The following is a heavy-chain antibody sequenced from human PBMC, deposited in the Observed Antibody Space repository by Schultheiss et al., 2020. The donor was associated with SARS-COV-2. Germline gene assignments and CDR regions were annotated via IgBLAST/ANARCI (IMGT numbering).Heavy chain of an antibody. CDR2: INHGGST. D-gene: IGHD1-7*01. CDR1: GGSFSGYY. CDR3: ARAGAITGTTSLFDY. J-gene: IGHJ4*02. V-gene: IGHV4-34*01. Sequence: SETLSLTCEVYGGSFSGYYWRWIRQPPGKGLEWIGEINHGGSTNYKPSLKSRVTISVDTSKNQLSLKVSSVHAADTAVYYCARAGAITGTTSLFDYWGQGTLVTVSS.